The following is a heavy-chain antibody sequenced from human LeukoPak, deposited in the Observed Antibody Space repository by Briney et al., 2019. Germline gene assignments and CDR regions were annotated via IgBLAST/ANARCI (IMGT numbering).Heavy chain of an antibody. V-gene: IGHV1-3*01. CDR2: INAGNGNT. CDR3: ARGSQNYYGSSAYPPFDY. J-gene: IGHJ4*02. CDR1: GYTFTSYG. Sequence: ASVKVSCKASGYTFTSYGISWVRQAPGQRLEWMGWINAGNGNTKYSQKFQGRVTITRDTSASTAYMELSSLRSEDTAVYYCARGSQNYYGSSAYPPFDYWGQGTLVTVSS. D-gene: IGHD3-22*01.